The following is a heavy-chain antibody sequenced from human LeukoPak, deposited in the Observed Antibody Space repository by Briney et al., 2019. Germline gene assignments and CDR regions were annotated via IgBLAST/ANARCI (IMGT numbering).Heavy chain of an antibody. D-gene: IGHD1/OR15-1a*01. CDR3: ARGITGTLGGDY. CDR1: GYTFTGYY. CDR2: IIPNSGGT. V-gene: IGHV1-2*02. Sequence: ASVKVSCKASGYTFTGYYVHWVRQAPGQGLEWMGWIIPNSGGTNYAQNFQGRVTMTRDTSISTAYMELSRLRSDDTAVYYCARGITGTLGGDYWGQGTLVTVSS. J-gene: IGHJ4*02.